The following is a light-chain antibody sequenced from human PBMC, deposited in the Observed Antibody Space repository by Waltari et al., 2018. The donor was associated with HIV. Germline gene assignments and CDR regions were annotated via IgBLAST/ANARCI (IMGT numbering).Light chain of an antibody. J-gene: IGLJ2*01. CDR2: DVS. CDR1: SSDVGGYDY. Sequence: QSALTQPSSVSGSPGQPITISCTGTSSDVGGYDYVSWSQHNPGKAPKLMIFDVSNRPSGVSNRFSGSKSGNTASLTISGLQAEDEADYYCSSYTSSSALDVVFGGGTKLTVL. V-gene: IGLV2-14*03. CDR3: SSYTSSSALDVV.